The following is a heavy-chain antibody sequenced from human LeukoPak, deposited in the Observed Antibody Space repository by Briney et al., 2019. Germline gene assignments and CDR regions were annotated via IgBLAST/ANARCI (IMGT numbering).Heavy chain of an antibody. CDR3: ARGGRITIFGVVRFYYMDV. CDR2: MNPNSGNT. D-gene: IGHD3-3*01. Sequence: ASVKVSCKASGYTFTSYDINWVRQATGQGLEWMGWMNPNSGNTGYAQKFQGRVTITRNTSISTAYMELSSLRSEDTAVYYCARGGRITIFGVVRFYYMDVWGKGTTVTVSS. CDR1: GYTFTSYD. J-gene: IGHJ6*03. V-gene: IGHV1-8*03.